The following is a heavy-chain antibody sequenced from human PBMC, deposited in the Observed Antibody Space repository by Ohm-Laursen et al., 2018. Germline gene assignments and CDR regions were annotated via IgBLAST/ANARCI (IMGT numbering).Heavy chain of an antibody. D-gene: IGHD2-2*01. CDR1: GFTFSNYA. Sequence: LRLSCTAAGFTFSNYAMTWVRQAPGRGLVWVSAITDGGGSTYYADSVKGRFTISRDNSKNTLYLQMNSLRAEDTAVYYCAKDPAAYCSSTSCLGNWFDPWGQGTLVTVSS. CDR2: ITDGGGST. CDR3: AKDPAAYCSSTSCLGNWFDP. V-gene: IGHV3-23*01. J-gene: IGHJ5*02.